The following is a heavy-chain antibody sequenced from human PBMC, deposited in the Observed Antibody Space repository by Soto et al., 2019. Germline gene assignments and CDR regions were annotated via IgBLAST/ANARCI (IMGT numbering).Heavy chain of an antibody. D-gene: IGHD3-3*01. CDR2: IDPSDSDT. Sequence: PGESLKISCQVSGYSFSSYWISWVRQMPGKGLEWMGRIDPSDSDTDYSPSFQGHVTISADKSISTAYLQWSSLKASDTAMYYCARLPYNFWDGYHRSNYNGMDVWGQGTTVTVSS. CDR3: ARLPYNFWDGYHRSNYNGMDV. J-gene: IGHJ6*02. CDR1: GYSFSSYW. V-gene: IGHV5-10-1*01.